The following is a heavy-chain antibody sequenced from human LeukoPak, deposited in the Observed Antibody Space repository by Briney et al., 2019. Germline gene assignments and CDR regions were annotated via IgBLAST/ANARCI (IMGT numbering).Heavy chain of an antibody. Sequence: GGSLRLSCAASGFTFSSYGMHWVRQAPGKGLEYVSAISSNGGSTYYANSVKGRFTISRDNSKNTLYLQMGSLRAEDMAVYYCARQQSGSNDYWGQGTLVTVSS. D-gene: IGHD5-12*01. J-gene: IGHJ4*02. CDR1: GFTFSSYG. CDR2: ISSNGGST. V-gene: IGHV3-64*01. CDR3: ARQQSGSNDY.